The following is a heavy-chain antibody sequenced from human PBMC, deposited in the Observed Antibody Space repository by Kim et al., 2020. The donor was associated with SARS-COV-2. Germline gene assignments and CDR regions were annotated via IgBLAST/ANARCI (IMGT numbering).Heavy chain of an antibody. V-gene: IGHV3-23*01. CDR3: AKSQERGLGKSPIDP. CDR2: ISGSGGST. CDR1: GFTFSSYA. J-gene: IGHJ5*02. Sequence: GGSLRLSCAASGFTFSSYAMSWVRQAPGKGLEWVSAISGSGGSTYYADSAKGRFTISRDNSKNTLYLQMNSLRAEDTAVYYCAKSQERGLGKSPIDPWGQGNLVTVSS. D-gene: IGHD1-1*01.